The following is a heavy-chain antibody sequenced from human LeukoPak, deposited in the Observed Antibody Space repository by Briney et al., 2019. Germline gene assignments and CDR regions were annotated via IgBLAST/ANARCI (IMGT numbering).Heavy chain of an antibody. V-gene: IGHV1-18*01. J-gene: IGHJ4*02. CDR2: ISAYNGNT. D-gene: IGHD4-17*01. CDR3: ARDRDYGVCDY. Sequence: ASVKVSCKASGYTLTSYGISWVRQAPGQGLEWMGWISAYNGNTNYAQKLQGRVTMTTDTSTSTAYVELRSLRSDDTAVYYCARDRDYGVCDYWGQGTLVTVSS. CDR1: GYTLTSYG.